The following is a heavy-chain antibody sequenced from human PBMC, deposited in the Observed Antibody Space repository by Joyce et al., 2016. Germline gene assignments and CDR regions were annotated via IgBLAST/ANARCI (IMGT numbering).Heavy chain of an antibody. V-gene: IGHV4-30-4*01. CDR1: GGPISSGDYY. J-gene: IGHJ4*02. Sequence: QVQLQESGPGLVKPSQTLSLTCTVSGGPISSGDYYWSWIRQSPGKGLEWIGYIHYSGSTSYNPSLKSRLTISVDTSKNQFSLKLSSVTAADTAVYYCASDLSTGYSHFDYWGQGTLVIVSS. D-gene: IGHD3-9*01. CDR3: ASDLSTGYSHFDY. CDR2: IHYSGST.